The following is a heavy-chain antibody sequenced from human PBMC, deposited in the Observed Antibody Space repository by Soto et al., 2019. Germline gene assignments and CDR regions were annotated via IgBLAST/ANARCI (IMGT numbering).Heavy chain of an antibody. CDR2: IYDSVKT. V-gene: IGHV4-59*01. D-gene: IGHD6-19*01. Sequence: SETLSLTCTVSGGSISSYYWSWIRRPPGKGLEWIGYIYDSVKTNYNPSLKSRVTISVDTSKNQFSLRMRSVTAADTAVYYCARDRQWRSPGHGMDVWGQGTTVTVSS. CDR3: ARDRQWRSPGHGMDV. CDR1: GGSISSYY. J-gene: IGHJ6*02.